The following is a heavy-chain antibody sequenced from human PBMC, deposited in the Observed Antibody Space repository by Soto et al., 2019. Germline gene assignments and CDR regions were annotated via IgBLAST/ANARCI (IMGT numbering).Heavy chain of an antibody. V-gene: IGHV3-9*01. CDR1: GFTIDGYA. J-gene: IGHJ1*01. Sequence: SVRLSCAASGFTIDGYAMHWVRQVPGKGLEWVSGINWNSGSIGYGDSVKGRFAISRDNAKNSLHLQMNSLSAEDTAFYYCVKDESINWYSGHFRHWGQGTLVTVS. CDR2: INWNSGSI. CDR3: VKDESINWYSGHFRH. D-gene: IGHD6-13*01.